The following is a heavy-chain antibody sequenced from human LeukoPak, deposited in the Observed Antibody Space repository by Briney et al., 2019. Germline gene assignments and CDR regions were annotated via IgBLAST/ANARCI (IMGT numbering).Heavy chain of an antibody. J-gene: IGHJ4*02. CDR3: AKDLARMSTFDY. V-gene: IGHV3-48*03. Sequence: GGSLRLSCSASGFTFSSYEMNWVRQAPGKGLEWVSSISSGAATIYYTDSVQGRFTISRDNAMNTLYLKMSGLRTGDTAVYYCAKDLARMSTFDYWGQGTLVTVSS. D-gene: IGHD2/OR15-2a*01. CDR1: GFTFSSYE. CDR2: ISSGAATI.